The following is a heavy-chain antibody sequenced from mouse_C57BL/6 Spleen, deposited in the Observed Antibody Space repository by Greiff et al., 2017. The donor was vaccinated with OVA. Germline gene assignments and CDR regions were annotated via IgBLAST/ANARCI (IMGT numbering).Heavy chain of an antibody. CDR3: AREGDDYAWFAY. CDR1: GFTFSSYA. CDR2: ISDGGSYT. V-gene: IGHV5-4*01. D-gene: IGHD2-4*01. J-gene: IGHJ3*01. Sequence: EVQVVESGGGLVKPGGSLKLSCAASGFTFSSYAMSWVRQTPEKSLEWVATISDGGSYTYYPDNVKGRFTISRDNAKNNLYLQMSHLKSEDTAMYYCAREGDDYAWFAYWGQGTLVTVSA.